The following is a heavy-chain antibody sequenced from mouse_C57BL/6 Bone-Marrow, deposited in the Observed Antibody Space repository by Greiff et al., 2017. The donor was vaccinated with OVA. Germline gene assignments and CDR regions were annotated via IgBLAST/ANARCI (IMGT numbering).Heavy chain of an antibody. J-gene: IGHJ2*01. CDR3: ARSNYYGSSYPGYFDY. V-gene: IGHV1-55*01. CDR2: IYPGSGST. Sequence: QVQLQQPGAELVKPGASVKMSCKASGYTFTSYWITWVKQRPGQGLEWIGDIYPGSGSTNYNEKFKSKATLTVDTSSSTAYMQLSSLTSEDSAVYYCARSNYYGSSYPGYFDYWGQGTTLTVSS. CDR1: GYTFTSYW. D-gene: IGHD1-1*01.